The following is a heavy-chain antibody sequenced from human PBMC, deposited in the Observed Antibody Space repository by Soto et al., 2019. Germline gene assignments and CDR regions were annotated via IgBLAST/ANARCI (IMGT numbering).Heavy chain of an antibody. D-gene: IGHD2-8*01. Sequence: ASVQVSCKASGYSFTDYHIHWVRQAPGQGLEWLGRINPKSGGTSTAQKFQGWVTMTRDRSISTVYMELTRLRSDDTAVYFCARGHSTDCSNGVCSFFYNHEMDGWGQGNTVTVS. V-gene: IGHV1-2*04. CDR3: ARGHSTDCSNGVCSFFYNHEMDG. CDR1: GYSFTDYH. J-gene: IGHJ6*02. CDR2: INPKSGGT.